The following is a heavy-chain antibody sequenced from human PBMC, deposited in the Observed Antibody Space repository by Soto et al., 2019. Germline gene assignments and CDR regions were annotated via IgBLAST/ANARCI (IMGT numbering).Heavy chain of an antibody. CDR3: ARDGTLYDSRSYYYLY. V-gene: IGHV1-69*01. D-gene: IGHD3-22*01. CDR1: GGTFSSHT. J-gene: IGHJ4*02. Sequence: QVQLVQSGAEVKKPGSSVKVSCKASGGTFSSHTITWVRQAPGQGLEWMGGITPMFGTPNYAQKFRGRVTITADESSSTAYRELSSLRSEDTAMYFCARDGTLYDSRSYYYLYWGQGTLVTVSS. CDR2: ITPMFGTP.